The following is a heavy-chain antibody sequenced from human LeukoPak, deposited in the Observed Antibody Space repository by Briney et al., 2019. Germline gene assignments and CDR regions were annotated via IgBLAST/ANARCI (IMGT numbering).Heavy chain of an antibody. CDR1: GFTFSSYA. CDR2: ISGSGGST. V-gene: IGHV3-23*01. D-gene: IGHD6-19*01. Sequence: PGGSLRLSCAASGFTFSSYAMSWVRQAPGKGLEWVSAISGSGGSTYYADSVKGRFTISRDNSKNTLYLQMNSLRAEDTAVYYCAKDRKTGYSSGWYGGFDYWGQGTLVTVSS. CDR3: AKDRKTGYSSGWYGGFDY. J-gene: IGHJ4*02.